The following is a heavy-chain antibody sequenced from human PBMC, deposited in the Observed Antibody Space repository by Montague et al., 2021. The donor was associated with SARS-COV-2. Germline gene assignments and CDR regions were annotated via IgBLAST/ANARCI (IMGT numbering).Heavy chain of an antibody. D-gene: IGHD3-9*01. CDR2: IDWDDDK. CDR3: ARISYDILTGYYYGMDV. V-gene: IGHV2-70*01. CDR1: GFSLSTSGMC. Sequence: VIPTQTLTLTCTLSGFSLSTSGMCVSWIRQPPGKALEWLALIDWDDDKYYSTSLKTRLTISKETSKNQVVLTMTNMDPVDTATYYCARISYDILTGYYYGMDVWGQGTTVTVSS. J-gene: IGHJ6*02.